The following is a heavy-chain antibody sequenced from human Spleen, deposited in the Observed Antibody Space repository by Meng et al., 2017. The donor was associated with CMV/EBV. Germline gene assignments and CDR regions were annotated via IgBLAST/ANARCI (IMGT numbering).Heavy chain of an antibody. CDR2: ISTSSSTR. V-gene: IGHV3-48*04. D-gene: IGHD6-13*01. Sequence: GGSLRLSCAASGFTLSDYSMNWVRQAPGKGLEWVSYISTSSSTRYYADSVKGRFTISRDNAKNSLYLELDSLRAEDTAVYYCARRGGKAAILNWFDPWGQGTLVTVSS. J-gene: IGHJ5*02. CDR1: GFTLSDYS. CDR3: ARRGGKAAILNWFDP.